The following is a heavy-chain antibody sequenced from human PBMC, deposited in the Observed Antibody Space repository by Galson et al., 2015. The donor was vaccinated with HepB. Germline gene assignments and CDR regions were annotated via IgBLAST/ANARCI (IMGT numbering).Heavy chain of an antibody. J-gene: IGHJ4*02. V-gene: IGHV3-23*01. CDR1: GFTFSSYA. D-gene: IGHD2-2*01. Sequence: SLRLSCAASGFTFSSYAMSWVRQAPGKGLEWVSTISGGADATYYADSVKGRFTISRDNSKNTLHLQIDGLRAEDTAVFFCAKYPLSSRRGVFDLWGQGTLVTVSS. CDR2: ISGGADAT. CDR3: AKYPLSSRRGVFDL.